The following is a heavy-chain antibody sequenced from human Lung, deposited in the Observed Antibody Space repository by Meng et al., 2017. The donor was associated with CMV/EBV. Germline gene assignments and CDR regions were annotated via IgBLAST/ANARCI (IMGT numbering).Heavy chain of an antibody. Sequence: LKISXKGSGYSFTSYWIGWVRQMPGKGLEWMVIIYPGDSDTRSSPSCQGQVSISANKSISTAYLQWSSLKASDTAMYYCARRGIVASYYFDYWGQGTXVTVSS. V-gene: IGHV5-51*01. J-gene: IGHJ4*02. CDR2: IYPGDSDT. CDR1: GYSFTSYW. CDR3: ARRGIVASYYFDY. D-gene: IGHD1-26*01.